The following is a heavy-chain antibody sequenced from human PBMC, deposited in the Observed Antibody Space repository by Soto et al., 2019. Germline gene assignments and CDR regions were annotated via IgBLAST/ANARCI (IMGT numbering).Heavy chain of an antibody. D-gene: IGHD6-19*01. J-gene: IGHJ1*01. CDR1: GGSISSSSYY. V-gene: IGHV4-39*01. CDR2: IYYSGIT. Sequence: QLQLQESGPGLVKPSETLSLTCTVSGGSISSSSYYWGWIRQPPGKGLEWIGSIYYSGITYYNPSLKSRVTISVDTSKNQFSLKLSSVTAADTAVYYCARLAIAVAGIPFFQHWGQGTLVTVSS. CDR3: ARLAIAVAGIPFFQH.